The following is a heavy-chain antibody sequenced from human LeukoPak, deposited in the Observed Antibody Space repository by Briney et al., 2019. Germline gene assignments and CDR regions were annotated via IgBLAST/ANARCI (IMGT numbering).Heavy chain of an antibody. J-gene: IGHJ2*01. CDR2: INHSGST. Sequence: KPSETLSLTCAVYGGSFSGYYWSWIRQPPGKGLEWIGEINHSGSTDYNLSLKSRVTISVDTSKNQFSLKLSSVTAADTAVYYRARGRRYFDLWGRGTLVTVSS. CDR3: ARGRRYFDL. CDR1: GGSFSGYY. V-gene: IGHV4-34*01.